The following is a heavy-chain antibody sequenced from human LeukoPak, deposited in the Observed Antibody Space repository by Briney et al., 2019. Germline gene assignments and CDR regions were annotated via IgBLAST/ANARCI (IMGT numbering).Heavy chain of an antibody. D-gene: IGHD3-10*01. J-gene: IGHJ4*02. V-gene: IGHV1-18*04. Sequence: PVASVKVSCKASGYTFTGYYLHWVRQAPGQGLEWMGWISAYNGNTNYAQKLQGRVTMTTDTSTSTAYMELRSLRSEDTAMYYCVKDAAWGYYASGSHPGEWGQGTLVTVSS. CDR2: ISAYNGNT. CDR1: GYTFTGYY. CDR3: VKDAAWGYYASGSHPGE.